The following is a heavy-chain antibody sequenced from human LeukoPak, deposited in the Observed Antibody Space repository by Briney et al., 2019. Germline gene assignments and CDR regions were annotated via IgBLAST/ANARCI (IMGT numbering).Heavy chain of an antibody. CDR2: ISGSGGST. D-gene: IGHD3-22*01. J-gene: IGHJ4*02. CDR3: ALYDSSGYYSR. Sequence: GGSLRLSCAASGFTFSSYAMSWVRQAPGKGLEWVSAISGSGGSTYYADSVKGRFAISRDNSKNTLYLQMNSLRAEDTAVYYCALYDSSGYYSRWGQGTLVAVSS. CDR1: GFTFSSYA. V-gene: IGHV3-23*01.